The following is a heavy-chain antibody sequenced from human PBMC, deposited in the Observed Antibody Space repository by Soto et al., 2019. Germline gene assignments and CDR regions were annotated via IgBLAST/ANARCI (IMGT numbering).Heavy chain of an antibody. CDR3: ATWTQTARPDY. V-gene: IGHV3-23*01. J-gene: IGHJ4*02. CDR2: IGVSGGNT. D-gene: IGHD6-6*01. Sequence: PGGSLRLSCAASGFTFSSYAMSWVRQAPGKGLEWVSAIGVSGGNTYYADSVKGRFTISRDNSKNTLNLQMNSLRAEDTAVYYCATWTQTARPDYWGQGTLVTVSS. CDR1: GFTFSSYA.